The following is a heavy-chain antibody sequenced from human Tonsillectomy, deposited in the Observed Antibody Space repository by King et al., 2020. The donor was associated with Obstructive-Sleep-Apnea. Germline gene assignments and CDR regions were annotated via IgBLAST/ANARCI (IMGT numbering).Heavy chain of an antibody. D-gene: IGHD6-13*01. CDR2: IRYDGSNK. J-gene: IGHJ4*02. Sequence: VQLVESGGGVVQPGGSLRLSCAASGFSFSSYGMHWVRQAPGKGLEWVAFIRYDGSNKYYADSVKGRFTISRETSKKTLYLQINSLRAEDTAVFYCAKATAAAGTFADYWGQGTLVTVSS. CDR1: GFSFSSYG. V-gene: IGHV3-30*02. CDR3: AKATAAAGTFADY.